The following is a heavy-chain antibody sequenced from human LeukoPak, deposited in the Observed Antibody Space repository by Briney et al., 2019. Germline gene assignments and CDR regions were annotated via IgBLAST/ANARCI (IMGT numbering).Heavy chain of an antibody. CDR3: ARASKPIVAAANWFDP. CDR1: GGTFSSYA. V-gene: IGHV1-69*05. Sequence: SVKVSCKASGGTFSSYAISWVRQAPGQGLEWMGGIIPIFGTANYAQKFQGRVTITTDESTSTAYMELSSLRPEDTAVYYCARASKPIVAAANWFDPWGQGTLVTVSS. J-gene: IGHJ5*02. CDR2: IIPIFGTA. D-gene: IGHD6-13*01.